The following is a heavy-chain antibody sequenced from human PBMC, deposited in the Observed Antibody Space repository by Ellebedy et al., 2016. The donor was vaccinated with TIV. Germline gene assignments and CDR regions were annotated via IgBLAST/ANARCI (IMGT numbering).Heavy chain of an antibody. CDR3: ARSGGWYTPYDY. CDR1: GDSISGYY. J-gene: IGHJ4*02. Sequence: MPSETLSLTCTVSGDSISGYYWSWIRQPPGKGLEWIGYIYSSGSGEYNTSLKSRVTMSVATSRGQFSLRLNSVTAADTALYYCARSGGWYTPYDYWGQGTLVTVSS. CDR2: IYSSGSG. D-gene: IGHD6-19*01. V-gene: IGHV4-59*01.